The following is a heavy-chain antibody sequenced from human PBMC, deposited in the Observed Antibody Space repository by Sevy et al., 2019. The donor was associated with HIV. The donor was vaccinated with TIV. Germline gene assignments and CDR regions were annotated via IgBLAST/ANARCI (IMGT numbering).Heavy chain of an antibody. CDR2: ISYDGSNK. CDR3: ARGGYYDSSGYYYDAFDI. CDR1: GFTFSSYA. Sequence: GGSLRLSCAASGFTFSSYAMHWVRQAPGKGLEWVAVISYDGSNKYYADSVKGRFTISRDNSKNTLYLQMNSLRAEDTAVYYCARGGYYDSSGYYYDAFDIWGQGTMVTVSS. J-gene: IGHJ3*02. V-gene: IGHV3-30-3*01. D-gene: IGHD3-22*01.